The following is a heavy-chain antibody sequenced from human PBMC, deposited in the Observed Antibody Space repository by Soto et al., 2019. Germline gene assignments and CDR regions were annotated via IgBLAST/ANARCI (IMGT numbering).Heavy chain of an antibody. CDR2: ISSSSSYI. Sequence: GGSLRLSCAASGFTFSSYSMNWVRQAPGKGLEWVSSISSSSSYIYYADSVKGRFTISRDNAKNSLYLQMNSLRAEDTAVYYCARARVAVAGHDFDYWGQGTLVTVSS. J-gene: IGHJ4*02. D-gene: IGHD6-19*01. CDR3: ARARVAVAGHDFDY. V-gene: IGHV3-21*01. CDR1: GFTFSSYS.